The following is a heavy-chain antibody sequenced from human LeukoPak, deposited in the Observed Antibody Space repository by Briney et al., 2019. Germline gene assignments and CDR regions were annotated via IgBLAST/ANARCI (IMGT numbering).Heavy chain of an antibody. Sequence: ASVKVSCKASGYTFTSYDINWVRQATGQGLEWMGWMNPNSGNTGYARKFQGRVTMTRNTSISTAYMELSSLRSEDTAVYYCARGRIVATLLYYFDYWGQGTLVTVSS. V-gene: IGHV1-8*01. CDR1: GYTFTSYD. CDR2: MNPNSGNT. D-gene: IGHD5-12*01. CDR3: ARGRIVATLLYYFDY. J-gene: IGHJ4*02.